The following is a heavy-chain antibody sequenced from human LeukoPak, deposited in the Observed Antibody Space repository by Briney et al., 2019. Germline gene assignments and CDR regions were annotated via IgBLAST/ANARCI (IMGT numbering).Heavy chain of an antibody. J-gene: IGHJ5*02. CDR3: ARDGHYGDSRINWFDP. CDR2: ISSSSSYI. CDR1: GFTFSSYS. D-gene: IGHD4-17*01. V-gene: IGHV3-21*01. Sequence: GGSLRLSCAASGFTFSSYSMNWVRQAPGKGLEWVSSISSSSSYIYYADSVKGRFTIPRDNAKNSLYLQMNSLRAEDTAVYYCARDGHYGDSRINWFDPWGQGTLVTVSS.